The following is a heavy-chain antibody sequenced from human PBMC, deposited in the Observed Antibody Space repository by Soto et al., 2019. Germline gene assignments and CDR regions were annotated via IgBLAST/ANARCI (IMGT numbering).Heavy chain of an antibody. Sequence: QVQLQESGPGLVKPSQTLSLTCTVSGGSISSGGYYWSWIRQHPGKGLGWIGYIYYSGSTYYNPSLKSRVTISVDTSKTQFSLKLSSVTAADTAVYYCARGRGEMVYYDLAGFYFDYWGQGTLVTVSS. D-gene: IGHD3-3*01. J-gene: IGHJ4*02. CDR1: GGSISSGGYY. CDR3: ARGRGEMVYYDLAGFYFDY. V-gene: IGHV4-31*03. CDR2: IYYSGST.